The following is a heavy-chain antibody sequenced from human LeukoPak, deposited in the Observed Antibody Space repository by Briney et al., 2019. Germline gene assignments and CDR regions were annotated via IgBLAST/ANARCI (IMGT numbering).Heavy chain of an antibody. Sequence: ASVKVSCKASGYTFTSYGISWVRQAPGQGLEWMGWISAYNGNTNYAQKLQGRVTMTTDTSTSTAYMELRSLRSDDTAVYYCARDLTRWYLGENDPWGQGTLVTVSS. J-gene: IGHJ5*02. D-gene: IGHD6-13*01. CDR3: ARDLTRWYLGENDP. CDR1: GYTFTSYG. V-gene: IGHV1-18*01. CDR2: ISAYNGNT.